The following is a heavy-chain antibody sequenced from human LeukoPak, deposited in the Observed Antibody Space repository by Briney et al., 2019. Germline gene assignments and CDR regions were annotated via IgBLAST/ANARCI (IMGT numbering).Heavy chain of an antibody. Sequence: SETLSLTCAVYGGSFSGYYWSWIRQPPGKGLEWIGEINHSGSTNYNPSLKSRVTISVDTSKNQFSLKPSSVTAADTAVYYCASPPPGDGYNPFGYWGQGTLVTVSS. CDR3: ASPPPGDGYNPFGY. V-gene: IGHV4-34*01. D-gene: IGHD5-24*01. J-gene: IGHJ4*02. CDR2: INHSGST. CDR1: GGSFSGYY.